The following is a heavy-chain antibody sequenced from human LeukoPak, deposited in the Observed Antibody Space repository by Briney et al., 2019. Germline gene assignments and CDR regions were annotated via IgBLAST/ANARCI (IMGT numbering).Heavy chain of an antibody. CDR2: IYPGDSDT. J-gene: IGHJ5*02. CDR1: GYSFTSYW. Sequence: GESLKISCKGSGYSFTSYWIGWVRQMPGEGLEWMGIIYPGDSDTRYSPSFQGQVTISADKSISTAYLQWSSLKASDTAMYYCARQSIAVAGTPWFDPWGQGTLVTVSS. V-gene: IGHV5-51*01. CDR3: ARQSIAVAGTPWFDP. D-gene: IGHD6-19*01.